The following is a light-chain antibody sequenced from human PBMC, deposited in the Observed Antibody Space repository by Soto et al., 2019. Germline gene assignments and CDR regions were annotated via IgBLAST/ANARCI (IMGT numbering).Light chain of an antibody. V-gene: IGLV1-47*01. CDR1: SSNIGGNY. J-gene: IGLJ3*02. CDR3: AAWDDSLSGRV. CDR2: RNN. Sequence: QAVVTQPPSASGTPGQRVTISCSGSSSNIGGNYVHWYQQLPGTAPKLLIYRNNQRPSGVPDRFSGSKSGTSASLAISGLRSEDEADYYCAAWDDSLSGRVFGGGTKLTVL.